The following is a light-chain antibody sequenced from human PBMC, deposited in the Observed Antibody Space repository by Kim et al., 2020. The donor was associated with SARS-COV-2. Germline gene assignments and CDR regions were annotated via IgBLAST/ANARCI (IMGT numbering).Light chain of an antibody. Sequence: ESVLAQSPGTLSLSPGERATLSCRARQSISSSDLAWYQHKPGQAPRLLIYGASYRAPDIPDRFSGSGSGTEFTLTINRLEPEDFAVYYCRIYGASFGGGTKVDIK. CDR1: QSISSSD. CDR3: RIYGAS. J-gene: IGKJ4*02. V-gene: IGKV3-20*01. CDR2: GAS.